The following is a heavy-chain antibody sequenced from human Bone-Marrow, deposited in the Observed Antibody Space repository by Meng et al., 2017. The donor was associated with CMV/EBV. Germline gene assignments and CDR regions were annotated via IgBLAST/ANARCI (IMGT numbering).Heavy chain of an antibody. Sequence: QVQLVQAGAEVKKPGAPVKVSCKASGYTFTGDYMHWVRQAPGQGLEWMGWISPNSGGTNYAQKFQGRVTMTRDTSISTAYMELSRLRSDDTAVYYCSYGSGSYYPFDYWGQGTLVTVSS. V-gene: IGHV1-2*02. D-gene: IGHD3-10*01. CDR1: GYTFTGDY. CDR2: ISPNSGGT. CDR3: SYGSGSYYPFDY. J-gene: IGHJ4*02.